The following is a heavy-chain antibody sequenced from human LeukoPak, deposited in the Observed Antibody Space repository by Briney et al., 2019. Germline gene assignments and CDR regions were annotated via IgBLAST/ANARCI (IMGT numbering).Heavy chain of an antibody. V-gene: IGHV1-46*01. CDR1: GCSFTSYY. CDR3: ARDPRFHESGGHDY. D-gene: IGHD2-15*01. Sequence: ASVKVSCRASGCSFTSYYIHWVRQAHGEGLERMGLISPTAGTTVYAQNFQGRVTMTTDTSTRTAFLEVSGLTSADTAVYYCARDPRFHESGGHDYWGQGTLVAVSS. J-gene: IGHJ4*02. CDR2: ISPTAGTT.